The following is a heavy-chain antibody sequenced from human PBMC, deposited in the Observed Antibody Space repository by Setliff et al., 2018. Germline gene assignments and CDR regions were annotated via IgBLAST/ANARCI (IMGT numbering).Heavy chain of an antibody. J-gene: IGHJ6*03. CDR2: IDWDDDK. CDR3: ARTVRSGSYHYYYMDV. D-gene: IGHD1-26*01. CDR1: GFSISTSGMC. Sequence: SGPTLVNPTPTLTLTCTFSGFSISTSGMCVSWIRQSPGKALEWLARIDWDDDKYYSTYLKTRLTISKDTSKNQVVLTMTNMDSVDTATYYCARTVRSGSYHYYYMDVWGKGTTVTVSS. V-gene: IGHV2-70*11.